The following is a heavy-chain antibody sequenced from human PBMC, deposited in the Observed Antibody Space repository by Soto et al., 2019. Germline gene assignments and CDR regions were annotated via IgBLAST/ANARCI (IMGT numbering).Heavy chain of an antibody. CDR2: LSHDETNK. V-gene: IGHV3-30*18. Sequence: QVQLVESGGGVVQPGRSLRLSCAASGFTFSTYGMHWVRQAPGKGLEWVAALSHDETNKFYADSVKGRFTISRDNLKNTLYLEMFSLRAEDTAVYYCSKEGRGTTRCSRCYGLDVWGQGTTVT. J-gene: IGHJ6*02. CDR3: SKEGRGTTRCSRCYGLDV. CDR1: GFTFSTYG. D-gene: IGHD1-26*01.